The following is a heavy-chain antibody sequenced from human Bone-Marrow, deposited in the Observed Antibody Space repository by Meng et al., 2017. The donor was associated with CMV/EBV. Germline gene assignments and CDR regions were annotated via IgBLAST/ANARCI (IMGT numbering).Heavy chain of an antibody. CDR3: ARDSGTYYDFWSGYYYYGMDV. CDR1: GGSISSYY. J-gene: IGHJ6*02. Sequence: SETLSLTCTVSGGSISSYYWSWIRQPPGKGLEWIGYIYYSGSTYYNPSLKSRVTISVDTSKNQFSLKLSSVTAADTAVYYCARDSGTYYDFWSGYYYYGMDVWGQGTTVTVSS. CDR2: IYYSGST. V-gene: IGHV4-59*01. D-gene: IGHD3-3*01.